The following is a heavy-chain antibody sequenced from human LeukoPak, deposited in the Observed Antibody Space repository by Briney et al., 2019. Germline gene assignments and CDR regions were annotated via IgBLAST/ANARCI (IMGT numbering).Heavy chain of an antibody. CDR2: VYYSGST. CDR1: GASISTSSYY. D-gene: IGHD3-22*01. CDR3: ARAGFHYATSGYYELHY. J-gene: IGHJ4*02. Sequence: SETLPLTCSVSGASISTSSYYWGWIRQPPGKGLEWIGSVYYSGSTYYNPSLKSRVTISVDTSKNQLSLKLNSVTAADTAVYYCARAGFHYATSGYYELHYWGQGNLVTVSS. V-gene: IGHV4-39*07.